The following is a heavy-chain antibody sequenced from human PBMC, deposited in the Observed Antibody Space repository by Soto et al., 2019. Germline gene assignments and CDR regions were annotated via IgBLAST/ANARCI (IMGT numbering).Heavy chain of an antibody. Sequence: ASVKVSCKASGYTFTSYDINWVRQAPGQRLEWMGWINAGNGNTKYSQKFQGRVTITRDTSASTAYMELSSLRSEDTAVYYCARDGEYYSNGMDVWGQGTTVTVSS. D-gene: IGHD3-10*01. V-gene: IGHV1-3*01. CDR3: ARDGEYYSNGMDV. CDR2: INAGNGNT. CDR1: GYTFTSYD. J-gene: IGHJ6*02.